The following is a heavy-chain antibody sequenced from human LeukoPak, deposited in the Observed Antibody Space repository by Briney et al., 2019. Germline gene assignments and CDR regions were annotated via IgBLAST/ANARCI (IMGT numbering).Heavy chain of an antibody. CDR1: GFSLSTSGMC. D-gene: IGHD6-19*01. CDR2: IDWDDDK. J-gene: IGHJ4*02. V-gene: IGHV2-70*11. CDR3: ARWLEETNKGAFDY. Sequence: SGPTLVNPTQTLTLTCTFSGFSLSTSGMCVSWIRQPPGKALEWLARIDWDDDKYYSTSLKTRLTISKDTSKNQVVLTMTNMDPVDTATYYCARWLEETNKGAFDYWGQGTLVTVSS.